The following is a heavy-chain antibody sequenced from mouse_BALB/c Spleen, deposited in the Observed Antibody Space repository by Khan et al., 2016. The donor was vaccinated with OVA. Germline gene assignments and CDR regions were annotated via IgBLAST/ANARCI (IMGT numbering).Heavy chain of an antibody. Sequence: VQLQQSGAELVKPGASVKLSCTASGFNIKDTYMHWVKQRPEQGLEWIGRIDPLIGDTQYDPNFQAKATITADTSSNTAYLQLSSLTSEDSAVYYCARPNWFVYWGQGTLVTVSA. CDR1: GFNIKDTY. J-gene: IGHJ3*01. CDR2: IDPLIGDT. CDR3: ARPNWFVY. V-gene: IGHV14-3*02.